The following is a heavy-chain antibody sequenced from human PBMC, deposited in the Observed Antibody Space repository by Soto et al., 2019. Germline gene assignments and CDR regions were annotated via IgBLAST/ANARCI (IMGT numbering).Heavy chain of an antibody. V-gene: IGHV1-3*01. CDR1: GYTFTSYA. D-gene: IGHD3-9*01. J-gene: IGHJ4*02. Sequence: ASVKVSCKASGYTFTSYAMHWVRQAPGQRLEWMGWINAGNGNTKYSQKFQGRVTITRDTSASTAYMELSSLRSEDTAVYYCARDRGYDILTGYYARNDYFDYWGQGTLVTVSS. CDR2: INAGNGNT. CDR3: ARDRGYDILTGYYARNDYFDY.